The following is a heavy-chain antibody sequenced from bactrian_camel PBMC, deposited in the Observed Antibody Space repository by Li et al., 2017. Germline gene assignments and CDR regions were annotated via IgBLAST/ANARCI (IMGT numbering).Heavy chain of an antibody. J-gene: IGHJ6*01. CDR2: IATGSGNT. Sequence: HVQLVESGGGTVKVGGSLRLSCAISGLGERRYCMGWFRQVSGKEREGVARIATGSGNTYYADSVKGRFTISRDNPKNTLYLQMDSLKVEDTATYVCAAAYAPCQVGFGYWGQGTQVTVS. V-gene: IGHV3S1*01. CDR1: GLGERRYC. D-gene: IGHD1*01. CDR3: AAAYAPCQVGFGY.